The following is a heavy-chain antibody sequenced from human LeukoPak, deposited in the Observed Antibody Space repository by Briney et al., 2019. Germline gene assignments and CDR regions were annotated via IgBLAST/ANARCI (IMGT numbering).Heavy chain of an antibody. Sequence: GGSLRLSCAASGFTFSDYYMSWIRQAPAKGLEWVSYISSSGSTIYYADSVKGRFTISRDNAKDSLYLQMNSLRAEDTAVYYCARVKVSGYDWAPPYMDVWGQGTTVTVSS. CDR3: ARVKVSGYDWAPPYMDV. CDR2: ISSSGSTI. J-gene: IGHJ6*02. V-gene: IGHV3-11*01. D-gene: IGHD5-12*01. CDR1: GFTFSDYY.